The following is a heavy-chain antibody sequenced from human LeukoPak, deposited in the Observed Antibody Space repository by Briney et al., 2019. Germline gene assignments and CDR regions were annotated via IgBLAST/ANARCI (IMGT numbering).Heavy chain of an antibody. V-gene: IGHV3-7*01. CDR1: GFNFNGYW. CDR2: VKENGNEQ. D-gene: IGHD1-26*01. J-gene: IGHJ3*02. Sequence: GGSLRLSCAASGFNFNGYWMSWVRQALGKGPEWVAHVKENGNEQYYADSVEGRFTISRDNVKRSLFLQMNNLRVEDTAVYYCARGPGDFDASDIWGQGTMVTVSS. CDR3: ARGPGDFDASDI.